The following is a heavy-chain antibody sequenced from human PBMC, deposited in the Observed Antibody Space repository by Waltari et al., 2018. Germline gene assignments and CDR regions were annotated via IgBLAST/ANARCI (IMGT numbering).Heavy chain of an antibody. Sequence: QVQLVQSGSELKKPGASVTVSCTASGYIFSNYAMTWVRQAPGQGLEWMGWINTNTGNQTYAQGFTGRFVFSLDTSVSMEYLQISSLKADDTSVYDSAKGIPLWGRGSWYFDDWGQGTLVTVSS. CDR1: GYIFSNYA. CDR3: AKGIPLWGRGSWYFDD. V-gene: IGHV7-4-1*04. CDR2: INTNTGNQ. D-gene: IGHD5-18*01. J-gene: IGHJ4*02.